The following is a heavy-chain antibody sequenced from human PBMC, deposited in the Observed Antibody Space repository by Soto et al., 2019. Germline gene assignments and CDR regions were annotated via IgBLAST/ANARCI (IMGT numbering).Heavy chain of an antibody. J-gene: IGHJ6*02. Sequence: GRVPCNAYGYTSANCPTHRACQALGQRLEWMGWMDDGNGNTKYSQKFRGRVTFTTAKSASKAYMDLSSLRSEDTAVYYCARGGYTYGSPYSGMDVWGQGTTVTVSS. V-gene: IGHV1-3*01. D-gene: IGHD5-18*01. CDR2: MDDGNGNT. CDR1: GYTSANCP. CDR3: ARGGYTYGSPYSGMDV.